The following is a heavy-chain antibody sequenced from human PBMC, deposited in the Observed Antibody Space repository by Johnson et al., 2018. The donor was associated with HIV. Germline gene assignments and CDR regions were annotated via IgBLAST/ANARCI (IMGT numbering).Heavy chain of an antibody. CDR3: ARVTGESSTWYVGAFDI. Sequence: QVQLVESGGGVVRPGGSLRLSCAASGFTFSSYPMHWVRQAPGKGLEWVAIISYDGHNKYYADSVKGRFTISRDKSKNTLYLQMNSLRAEDTAVYYCARVTGESSTWYVGAFDIWGQGTMVTVSS. CDR2: ISYDGHNK. CDR1: GFTFSSYP. J-gene: IGHJ3*02. V-gene: IGHV3-30*14. D-gene: IGHD6-13*01.